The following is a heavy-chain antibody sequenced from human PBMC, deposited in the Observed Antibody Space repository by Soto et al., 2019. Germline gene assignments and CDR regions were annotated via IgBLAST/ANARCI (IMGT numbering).Heavy chain of an antibody. Sequence: QVQLVQSGAEVKKPGASVKVSCKASGYTFTSYVINWVRQATGQGLEWMGWMNPNSGNTGYAQKFQGRVTMTRNTSISTAYMELSSLRSEDTAVYYCASTGYCSGGSCYAWYFDLWGRGTLVTVSS. CDR2: MNPNSGNT. J-gene: IGHJ2*01. CDR3: ASTGYCSGGSCYAWYFDL. D-gene: IGHD2-15*01. CDR1: GYTFTSYV. V-gene: IGHV1-8*01.